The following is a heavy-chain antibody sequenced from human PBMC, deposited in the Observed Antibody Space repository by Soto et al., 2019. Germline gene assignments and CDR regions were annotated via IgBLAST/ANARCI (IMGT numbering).Heavy chain of an antibody. CDR3: ARGGSGSHYYYGMDV. D-gene: IGHD3-10*01. CDR1: GGTFSSYT. Sequence: QVQLVQSGAEVKKPGSSVKVSCKASGGTFSSYTISWVRQAPGQGLEWMGRIIPILGIANYAQKFQGRVTITADKSXATAYMELSSLRSEDTAVYYCARGGSGSHYYYGMDVWGQGTTVTVSS. J-gene: IGHJ6*02. V-gene: IGHV1-69*02. CDR2: IIPILGIA.